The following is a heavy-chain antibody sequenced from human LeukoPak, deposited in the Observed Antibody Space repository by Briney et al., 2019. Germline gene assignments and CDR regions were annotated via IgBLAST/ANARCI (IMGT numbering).Heavy chain of an antibody. V-gene: IGHV3-15*01. J-gene: IGHJ4*02. CDR2: IKSKTDGGTT. Sequence: GGSLRLSCAASGFTFRNAWMSWVRQAPGKGLEWVGRIKSKTDGGTTDYAAPAKGRFTISRDDSKNTLYLQMNSLKTEDTAVYYCTTDIYRLWFFDYWGQGTLVTVSS. D-gene: IGHD3-10*01. CDR1: GFTFRNAW. CDR3: TTDIYRLWFFDY.